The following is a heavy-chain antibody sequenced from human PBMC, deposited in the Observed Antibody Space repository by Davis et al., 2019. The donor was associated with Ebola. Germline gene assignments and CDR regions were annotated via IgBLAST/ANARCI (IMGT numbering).Heavy chain of an antibody. J-gene: IGHJ4*02. CDR2: IGTAGDT. V-gene: IGHV3-13*01. Sequence: GESLKISCAASGFTFRTYDMHWVRQTTGKGLEWVSVIGTAGDTYYRGSVKGRFTISRENARNSLYLQMNSLTAGDTAVYYCARAQFGDVVLDYWGQGTLATVSS. D-gene: IGHD4-17*01. CDR3: ARAQFGDVVLDY. CDR1: GFTFRTYD.